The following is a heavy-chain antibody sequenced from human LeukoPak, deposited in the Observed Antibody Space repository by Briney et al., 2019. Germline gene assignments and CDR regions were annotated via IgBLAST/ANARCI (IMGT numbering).Heavy chain of an antibody. CDR2: VHLDGRT. D-gene: IGHD3-3*01. J-gene: IGHJ4*02. Sequence: PSETLSLTCGVSGGSVTSTNWWTWVRQPPGKGLEWIGEVHLDGRTNYNPSLKSRLTMSGDLSENHISLKLTSVTAADTAVYYCAREGGFYRPLDYSGQGTLVTVSS. CDR3: AREGGFYRPLDY. CDR1: GGSVTSTNW. V-gene: IGHV4-4*02.